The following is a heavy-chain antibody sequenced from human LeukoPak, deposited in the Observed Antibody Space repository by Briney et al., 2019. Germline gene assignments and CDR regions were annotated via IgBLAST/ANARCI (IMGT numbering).Heavy chain of an antibody. Sequence: GGSLRLSCAASGFTLSSYWMSWVRQAPGKGLEWVANIKQDGSEKYYVASVKGRFTISRDNAKNSLYLKMNSLRAEDTAVYSCARAWDIVVVPAALNWFDPWGQGTLVTVSS. J-gene: IGHJ5*02. CDR1: GFTLSSYW. CDR3: ARAWDIVVVPAALNWFDP. D-gene: IGHD2-2*01. V-gene: IGHV3-7*01. CDR2: IKQDGSEK.